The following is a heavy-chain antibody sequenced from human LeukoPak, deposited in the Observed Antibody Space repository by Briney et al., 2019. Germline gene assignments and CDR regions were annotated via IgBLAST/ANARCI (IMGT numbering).Heavy chain of an antibody. CDR2: IYTGGSP. Sequence: PGGSLRLSCAASTFTVSTNYMTWVRQAPGKGLEWVSMIYTGGSPYYADSVKGRFTISRDNSKNTLNLQMNSLRVEDTAVYYWCPLTDGSVVQWGQGTLVTVSS. D-gene: IGHD3-10*01. CDR1: TFTVSTNY. CDR3: CPLTDGSVVQ. J-gene: IGHJ4*02. V-gene: IGHV3-66*01.